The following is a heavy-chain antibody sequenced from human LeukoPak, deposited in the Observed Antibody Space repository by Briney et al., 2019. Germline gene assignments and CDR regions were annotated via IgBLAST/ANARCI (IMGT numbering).Heavy chain of an antibody. CDR3: ARFNHGSGSYLWFDP. V-gene: IGHV4-59*01. Sequence: SETLSLTCTVSGGSTSSYYWSWIRQPPGKGLEWFGYIYYSGSTNYNPSLKSRVTISVDTSKNQFSLKLSSVTAADTAVYYCARFNHGSGSYLWFDPWGQGTLVTVSS. D-gene: IGHD3-10*01. CDR2: IYYSGST. CDR1: GGSTSSYY. J-gene: IGHJ5*02.